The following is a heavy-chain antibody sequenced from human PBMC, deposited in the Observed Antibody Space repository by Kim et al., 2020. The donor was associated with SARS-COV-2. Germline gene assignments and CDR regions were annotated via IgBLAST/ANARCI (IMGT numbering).Heavy chain of an antibody. Sequence: ASVKVSCKVSGYTLTELSMHWVRQAPGKGLEWMGGFDPEDGETIYAQKFQGRVTMTEDTSTDTAYMELSSLRSEDTAVYYCATDQGLWFGPSFDPWGQGTLVTVSS. V-gene: IGHV1-24*01. J-gene: IGHJ5*02. D-gene: IGHD3-10*01. CDR2: FDPEDGET. CDR1: GYTLTELS. CDR3: ATDQGLWFGPSFDP.